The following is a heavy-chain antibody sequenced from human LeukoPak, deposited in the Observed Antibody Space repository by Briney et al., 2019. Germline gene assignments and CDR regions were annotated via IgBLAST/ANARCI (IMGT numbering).Heavy chain of an antibody. V-gene: IGHV3-74*01. CDR1: GFTFSSYW. D-gene: IGHD6-19*01. CDR3: ARDYTTAVAGTLLVY. J-gene: IGHJ4*02. Sequence: GGSLRLSCAASGFTFSSYWMHWVRQAPGKGLVWVSRINSDGSSTNDADSVKGRFTISRDNAKNTLYLQMNSLRVEDTAVYYCARDYTTAVAGTLLVYGRQGTLVTVSS. CDR2: INSDGSST.